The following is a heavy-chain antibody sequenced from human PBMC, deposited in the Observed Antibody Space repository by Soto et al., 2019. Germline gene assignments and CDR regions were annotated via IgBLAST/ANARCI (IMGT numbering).Heavy chain of an antibody. J-gene: IGHJ6*03. V-gene: IGHV2-70*11. D-gene: IGHD3-16*01. CDR3: ARGHFDPYVPLANDYMDV. Sequence: SGPTLVNPTQTLTLTCTFSGFSLSTSGMCVSWIRQPPGKALEWLARIDWDDDKYYSTSLKTRLTISKDTSKNQVVLTMTNMDPVDTATYYCARGHFDPYVPLANDYMDVWGKGTTVTVSS. CDR2: IDWDDDK. CDR1: GFSLSTSGMC.